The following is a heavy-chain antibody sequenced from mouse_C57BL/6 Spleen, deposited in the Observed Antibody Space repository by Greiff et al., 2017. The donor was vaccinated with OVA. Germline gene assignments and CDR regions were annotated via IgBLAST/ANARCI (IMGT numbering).Heavy chain of an antibody. CDR3: ARRGYDYDSYFDV. Sequence: EVKLVESGGGLVQPGGSLKLSCAASGFTFSDYYMYWVRQTPEKRLEWVAYISNGGGSTYYPDTVKGRFTISRDNAKNTLYLQMSRLKSEDTAMYYCARRGYDYDSYFDVWGTGTTVTVSS. D-gene: IGHD2-4*01. V-gene: IGHV5-12*01. CDR2: ISNGGGST. J-gene: IGHJ1*03. CDR1: GFTFSDYY.